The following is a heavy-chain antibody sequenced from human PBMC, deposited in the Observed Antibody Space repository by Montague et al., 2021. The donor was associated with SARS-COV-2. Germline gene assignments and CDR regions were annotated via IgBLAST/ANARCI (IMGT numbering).Heavy chain of an antibody. J-gene: IGHJ4*02. V-gene: IGHV4-34*01. Sequence: SETLSLTCAGHGGWFRGSDWKWIRLTPRNGMESNGEINQSGSTNYNPSLKSRVTMSVDTSKNQFSLKLSSVTAADTAVYYCARGARQGYGFRLGSFDSWGQGTLVTVSS. CDR2: INQSGST. D-gene: IGHD3-10*01. CDR3: ARGARQGYGFRLGSFDS. CDR1: GGWFRGSD.